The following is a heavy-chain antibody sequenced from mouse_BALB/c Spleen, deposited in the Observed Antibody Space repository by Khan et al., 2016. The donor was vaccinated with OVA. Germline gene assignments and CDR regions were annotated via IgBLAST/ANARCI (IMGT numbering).Heavy chain of an antibody. Sequence: QVQLQQSGAELAKPGASVRMSCTASGYTFTTYWIHWIKQRPGQGLEWIGYINPTTAYTEYNKNFKDKATLTADESSSTAYMQLNSLTSADSAGYYCARRGLYGLFAYWGQGTLVTVSA. D-gene: IGHD2-10*02. J-gene: IGHJ3*01. V-gene: IGHV1-7*01. CDR3: ARRGLYGLFAY. CDR2: INPTTAYT. CDR1: GYTFTTYW.